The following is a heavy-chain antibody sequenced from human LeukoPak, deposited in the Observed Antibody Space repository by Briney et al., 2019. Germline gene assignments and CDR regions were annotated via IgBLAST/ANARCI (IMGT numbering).Heavy chain of an antibody. CDR2: IYTSGTT. J-gene: IGHJ5*02. D-gene: IGHD3-10*01. Sequence: SETLSLTCTVSGGSISSGSYYWSWIRQPAGKGLEWIGRIYTSGTTNSNPPLKRRVTISVDTSKNQFSLKLSSVTAADTAVYYCARAAVVLWFGEYNWFDPWGQGTLVTVSS. CDR3: ARAAVVLWFGEYNWFDP. CDR1: GGSISSGSYY. V-gene: IGHV4-61*02.